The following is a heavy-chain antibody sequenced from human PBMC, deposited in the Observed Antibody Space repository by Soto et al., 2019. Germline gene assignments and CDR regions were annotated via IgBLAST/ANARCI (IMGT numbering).Heavy chain of an antibody. J-gene: IGHJ5*02. CDR2: INAANGDT. V-gene: IGHV1-3*01. Sequence: GASVKVSCKASGYTFTSYGIHWVRQAPGQRLEWMGWINAANGDTKYSPKFRGRVTITRDTSASTAYMELSSLRSEDTAVYYCVRRHVSATGIDWFDPWGQGTLVTVYS. D-gene: IGHD6-13*01. CDR3: VRRHVSATGIDWFDP. CDR1: GYTFTSYG.